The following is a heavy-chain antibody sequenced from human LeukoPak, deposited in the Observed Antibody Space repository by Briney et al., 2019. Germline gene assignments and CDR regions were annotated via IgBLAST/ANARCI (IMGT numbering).Heavy chain of an antibody. J-gene: IGHJ4*02. Sequence: GGSLRLSCAASGFTFSSYAMSWVRQAPGKGLEWVSAISGSGGSTYYADSVEGRFTISRDNSKSTLYLQMNSLRAEDTAVYYCAKTRDVWGSYRQYYFDYWGQGTLVTVSS. CDR2: ISGSGGST. V-gene: IGHV3-23*01. D-gene: IGHD3-16*02. CDR3: AKTRDVWGSYRQYYFDY. CDR1: GFTFSSYA.